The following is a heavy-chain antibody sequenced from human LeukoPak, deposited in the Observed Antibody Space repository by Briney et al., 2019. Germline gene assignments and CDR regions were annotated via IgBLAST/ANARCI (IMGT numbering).Heavy chain of an antibody. CDR1: GGTFSSYA. CDR2: IIPIFGTA. D-gene: IGHD2-15*01. V-gene: IGHV1-69*06. CDR3: ASGSKLQGYCSGGSCYSGGIFDY. Sequence: SVKASCKASGGTFSSYAISWVRQAPGQGLEWMGGIIPIFGTANYAQKFQGRVTITADKSTSTAYMELSSLRSEDTAVYYCASGSKLQGYCSGGSCYSGGIFDYWGQGTLVTVSS. J-gene: IGHJ4*02.